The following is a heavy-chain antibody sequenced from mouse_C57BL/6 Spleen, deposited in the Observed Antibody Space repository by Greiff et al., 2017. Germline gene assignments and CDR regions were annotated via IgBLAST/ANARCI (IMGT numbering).Heavy chain of an antibody. J-gene: IGHJ4*01. Sequence: QVQLQQSGAELVKPGASVKISCKASGYAFSSYWMNWVKQRPGKGLEWIGQIYPGDGDTNYNGKFKGKATLTADKSSSTAYMQLSSLTSEDSAVYCWARSGDPYYAMDYWGQGTSVTVSS. V-gene: IGHV1-80*01. CDR1: GYAFSSYW. D-gene: IGHD3-1*01. CDR3: ARSGDPYYAMDY. CDR2: IYPGDGDT.